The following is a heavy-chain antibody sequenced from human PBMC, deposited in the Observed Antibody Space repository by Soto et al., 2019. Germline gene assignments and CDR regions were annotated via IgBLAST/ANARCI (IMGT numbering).Heavy chain of an antibody. D-gene: IGHD4-17*01. CDR2: IYNSGST. CDR3: ARELRMTTVTTPYNWFDP. CDR1: GGSISSGDFY. J-gene: IGHJ5*02. Sequence: PSETLSLTCTVSGGSISSGDFYWSWIRQPPGKGLEWIGYIYNSGSTYYNPSLKSRVTISIETSKNQFSLKLSSVTAADTAVYYCARELRMTTVTTPYNWFDPWGQGTLVTVSS. V-gene: IGHV4-30-4*01.